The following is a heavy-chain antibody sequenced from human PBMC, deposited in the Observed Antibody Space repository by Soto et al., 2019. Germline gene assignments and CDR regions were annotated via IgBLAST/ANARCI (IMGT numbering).Heavy chain of an antibody. Sequence: QVQLVQSGAEVKKPGSAVKVSCKASGGTFSSYAISWVRQAPGQGLEWMGGVIPIFGTANYAQKFQGRVTITADESTSTGYMELSSLRSEDTAVYYCARVWGVGGDDPSGWYGAGRQFDYWGQGTLVTVSS. CDR2: VIPIFGTA. V-gene: IGHV1-69*12. D-gene: IGHD6-19*01. CDR3: ARVWGVGGDDPSGWYGAGRQFDY. CDR1: GGTFSSYA. J-gene: IGHJ4*02.